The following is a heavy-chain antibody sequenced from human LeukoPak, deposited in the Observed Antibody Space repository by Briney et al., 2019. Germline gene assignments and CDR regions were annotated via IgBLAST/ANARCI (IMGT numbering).Heavy chain of an antibody. CDR2: INHSGST. V-gene: IGHV4-34*01. CDR3: ARAGYSGHFDY. Sequence: SETLSLTCAVYGGSFSGYYWSWIRQPPGKGLEWIGEINHSGSTNYNPSLKSRVTISVDTSKNQFSLKLSSVTAADTAVYYCARAGYSGHFDYWGQGTLVTVSS. J-gene: IGHJ4*02. CDR1: GGSFSGYY. D-gene: IGHD5-12*01.